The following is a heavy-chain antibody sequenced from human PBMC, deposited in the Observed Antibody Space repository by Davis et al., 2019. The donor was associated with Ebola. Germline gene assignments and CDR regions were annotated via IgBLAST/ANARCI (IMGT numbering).Heavy chain of an antibody. CDR2: INHSGST. Sequence: MPGGSLRLSCAVYGGSFSGYYWSWIRQPPGKGLEWIGEINHSGSTNYNPSLKSRVTISVDTSKNQFSLRLNSLTAADTAVYYCARGGCGSASCYQWAFDLWGRGTLVTVSP. V-gene: IGHV4-34*01. J-gene: IGHJ2*01. D-gene: IGHD2-2*01. CDR3: ARGGCGSASCYQWAFDL. CDR1: GGSFSGYY.